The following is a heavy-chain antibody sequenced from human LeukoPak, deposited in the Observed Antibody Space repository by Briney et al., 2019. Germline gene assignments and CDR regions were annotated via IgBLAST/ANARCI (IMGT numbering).Heavy chain of an antibody. CDR1: GFTFSSYA. D-gene: IGHD3-10*01. Sequence: GRSLRLSCAASGFTFSSYAMHWVRQAPGKGLEWVAVISYDGSNKYYADSVKGRFTISRDNSKNTLYLQMNSLRAEDTAVYYCASRRGGGGYWGQGTLVTVSS. CDR3: ASRRGGGGY. J-gene: IGHJ4*02. CDR2: ISYDGSNK. V-gene: IGHV3-30*01.